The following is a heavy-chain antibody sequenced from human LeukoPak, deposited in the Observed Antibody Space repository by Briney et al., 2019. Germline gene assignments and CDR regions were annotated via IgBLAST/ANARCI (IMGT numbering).Heavy chain of an antibody. CDR1: GYSFTSYW. D-gene: IGHD1-26*01. V-gene: IGHV5-51*01. CDR3: VRANSGSYDYYYYYGMDV. J-gene: IGHJ6*02. CDR2: IYPGDSDT. Sequence: GESLKISCKGSGYSFTSYWIGWVRQMPGKGLEWMGIIYPGDSDTRYSPSFQGQVTISADKSISTAYLQWSSLKASDTAMYYCVRANSGSYDYYYYYGMDVWGQGTTVTVSS.